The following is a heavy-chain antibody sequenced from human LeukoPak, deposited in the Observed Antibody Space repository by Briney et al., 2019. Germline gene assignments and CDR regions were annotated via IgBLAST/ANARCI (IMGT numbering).Heavy chain of an antibody. CDR1: GFTVSSNS. J-gene: IGHJ4*02. V-gene: IGHV3-53*01. CDR3: ARRAGAYSHPYDY. CDR2: IYSDNT. Sequence: PGGSLRLSCTVSGFTVSSNSMSWVRQAPGKGLEWASFIYSDNTHYSDSVKGRFTISRDNSKNTLYLQMNSLRADDTAVYYCARRAGAYSHPYDYWGQGTLVTVSS. D-gene: IGHD4/OR15-4a*01.